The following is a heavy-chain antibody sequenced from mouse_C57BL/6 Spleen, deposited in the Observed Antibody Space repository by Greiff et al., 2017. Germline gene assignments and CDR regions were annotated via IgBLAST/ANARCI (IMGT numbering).Heavy chain of an antibody. J-gene: IGHJ1*03. CDR2: IYPSDSET. CDR1: GYTFTSYW. Sequence: QVQLQQPGAELVRPGSSVKLSCKASGYTFTSYWMDWVKQRPGQGLEWIGNIYPSDSETHYNQKFKDKATLTVDKSSSTAYMQLSSLTSEDSAVYYCARKDYGSSSPWYFDVWGTGTTVTVSS. V-gene: IGHV1-61*01. D-gene: IGHD1-1*01. CDR3: ARKDYGSSSPWYFDV.